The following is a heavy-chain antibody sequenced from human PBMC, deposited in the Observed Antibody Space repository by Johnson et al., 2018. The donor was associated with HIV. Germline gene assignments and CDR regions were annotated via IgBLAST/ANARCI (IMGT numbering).Heavy chain of an antibody. CDR3: AREGGIAAAGTDAFDI. CDR2: IKQDGSEK. D-gene: IGHD6-13*01. Sequence: VQLVESGGGLVQPGGSLRLSCAASGFTFSSYWMSWVRQAPGKGLEWVANIKQDGSEKYYVDSVKGRFTISRDNAKNSLYLQMNSLIAEDTAVYYCAREGGIAAAGTDAFDIWGQGTMVTVSS. J-gene: IGHJ3*02. CDR1: GFTFSSYW. V-gene: IGHV3-7*01.